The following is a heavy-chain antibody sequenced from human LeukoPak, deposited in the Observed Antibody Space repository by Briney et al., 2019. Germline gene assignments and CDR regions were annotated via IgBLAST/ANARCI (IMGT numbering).Heavy chain of an antibody. V-gene: IGHV4-61*02. CDR1: GGSINSGNYY. D-gene: IGHD6-13*01. Sequence: SETLSLTCTVSGGSINSGNYYWSWIRQPAGKELEWIGRIYTSGSTNYNPSLKSRVTISVDTSKNQFSLKLSSVTAADTAVYYCARDTSTTLYFYAFDIWGQGTMVTVS. CDR2: IYTSGST. J-gene: IGHJ3*02. CDR3: ARDTSTTLYFYAFDI.